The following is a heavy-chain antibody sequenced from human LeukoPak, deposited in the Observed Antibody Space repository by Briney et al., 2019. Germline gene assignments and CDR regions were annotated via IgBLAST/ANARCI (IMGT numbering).Heavy chain of an antibody. Sequence: ASVKVSCKASGGTFSSYAISWVRQAPGQGLEWMGGIIPIFGTANYAQKFQGRVTITTDESTSTAYMELSSLRSEDTAVYYCARALAFGVVIIDYFDYWGQGTLVTVSS. CDR2: IIPIFGTA. V-gene: IGHV1-69*05. J-gene: IGHJ4*02. CDR3: ARALAFGVVIIDYFDY. CDR1: GGTFSSYA. D-gene: IGHD3-3*01.